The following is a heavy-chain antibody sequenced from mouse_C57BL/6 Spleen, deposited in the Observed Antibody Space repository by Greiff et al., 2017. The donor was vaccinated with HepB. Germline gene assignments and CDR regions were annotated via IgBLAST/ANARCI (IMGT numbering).Heavy chain of an antibody. CDR3: ARKYGSSYEYYAMDY. D-gene: IGHD1-1*01. Sequence: VQLKESGPELVKPGASVKMSCKASGYTFTDYNMHWVKQSHGKSLEWIGYINPNNGGTSYNQKFKGKATLTVNKSSSTAYMELRSLTSEDSAVYYCARKYGSSYEYYAMDYWGQGTSVTVSS. CDR2: INPNNGGT. CDR1: GYTFTDYN. J-gene: IGHJ4*01. V-gene: IGHV1-22*01.